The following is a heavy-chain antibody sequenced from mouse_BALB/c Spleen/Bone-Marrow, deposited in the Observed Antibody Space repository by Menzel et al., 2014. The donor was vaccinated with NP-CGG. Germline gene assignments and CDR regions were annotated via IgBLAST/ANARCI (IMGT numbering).Heavy chain of an antibody. CDR3: ASYGAWFAY. J-gene: IGHJ3*01. V-gene: IGHV3-2*02. CDR2: ITFSGST. D-gene: IGHD1-1*02. CDR1: GYSITSNYS. Sequence: VQLQQSGPGLVKPSQSLSLTCTVTGYSITSNYSWNWIQQFPGNKLEWMGYITFSGSTSFNPSLKSRISITRDTSKNQFFLLLNSVTTEDTATYYCASYGAWFAYWGQGTLVTVSA.